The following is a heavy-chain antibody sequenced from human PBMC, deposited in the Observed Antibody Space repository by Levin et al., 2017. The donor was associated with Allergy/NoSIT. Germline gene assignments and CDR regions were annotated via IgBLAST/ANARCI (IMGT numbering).Heavy chain of an antibody. V-gene: IGHV3-23*01. D-gene: IGHD6-13*01. CDR1: GLTFRNFA. CDR3: ARHRVGGIAAGDLIS. J-gene: IGHJ4*02. Sequence: GESLKISCAASGLTFRNFAMSWVRQAPGKGLEWVSGTSSNGIATVYADSVKGRFTISRDNSKDTLYLQMNSLRAEDTAQYYCARHRVGGIAAGDLISWGQGILVTVSS. CDR2: TSSNGIAT.